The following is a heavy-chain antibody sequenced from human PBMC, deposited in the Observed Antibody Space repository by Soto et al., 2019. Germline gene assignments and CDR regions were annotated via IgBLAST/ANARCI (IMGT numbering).Heavy chain of an antibody. CDR1: GFTFSSSA. D-gene: IGHD5-12*01. V-gene: IGHV3-30-3*01. Sequence: GGSLRLSCAASGFTFSSSAMHWVRQAPGKGLEWVAVISYDGSNKYYADSVKGRSTISRDNSKNTLYLQMNSLRAEDTAVYYCARGHSAYDYGGGDYWGQGTLLTVSS. CDR3: ARGHSAYDYGGGDY. CDR2: ISYDGSNK. J-gene: IGHJ4*02.